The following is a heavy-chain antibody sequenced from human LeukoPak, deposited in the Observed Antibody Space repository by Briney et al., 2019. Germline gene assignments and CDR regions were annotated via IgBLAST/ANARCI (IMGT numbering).Heavy chain of an antibody. J-gene: IGHJ4*02. D-gene: IGHD3-9*01. Sequence: PSETLSLTCSGSGGSIESYYWSWIRQPPGKGLEFIGYIAASGTTKHNPSLKSRVTLSMDTSKNQFSLKLRSVTAADTAVYFCARFPYFEGFDYWGQGTQVIVSS. CDR2: IAASGTT. CDR3: ARFPYFEGFDY. V-gene: IGHV4-4*08. CDR1: GGSIESYY.